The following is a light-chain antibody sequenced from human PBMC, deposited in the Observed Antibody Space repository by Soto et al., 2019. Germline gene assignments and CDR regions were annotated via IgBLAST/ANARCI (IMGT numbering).Light chain of an antibody. Sequence: EIVLTQSPGTLSLSPGERATLSCSASQSVSSSYLAWYQQKPGQAPRLLIYGASSRATCIPDRFSGSGSGTAFTLTIIRLEPENFAVYYCQHYGSSPRTFGQGTKVDIK. CDR2: GAS. CDR1: QSVSSSY. V-gene: IGKV3-20*01. J-gene: IGKJ1*01. CDR3: QHYGSSPRT.